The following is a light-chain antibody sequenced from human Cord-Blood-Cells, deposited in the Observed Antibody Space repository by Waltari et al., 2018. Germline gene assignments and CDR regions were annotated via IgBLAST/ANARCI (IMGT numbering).Light chain of an antibody. CDR3: CSYAGSSTVV. Sequence: QSALTQPASVAGSPGQSITIPCTGTSSGVGCYNLFSWYQQHPGKAPKPMIYEGSKRPSGVSNRFSGSKSGNTASLTISGLQAEDEADYYCCSYAGSSTVVFGGGTKLTVL. CDR1: SSGVGCYNL. V-gene: IGLV2-23*01. J-gene: IGLJ2*01. CDR2: EGS.